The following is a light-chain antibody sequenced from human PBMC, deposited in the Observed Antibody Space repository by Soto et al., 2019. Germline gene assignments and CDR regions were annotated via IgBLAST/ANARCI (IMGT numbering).Light chain of an antibody. Sequence: QSVLTQPASVSGSPGQSITFSCTGTSSDVGGHNYVSWYQQHPGKAPKLMIYEVSDRPSGVSNRFSGSKSGNTASLTISGLQAEDEADYYCSSYTSTSTPYVFGTGTSSPS. CDR1: SSDVGGHNY. CDR3: SSYTSTSTPYV. CDR2: EVS. J-gene: IGLJ1*01. V-gene: IGLV2-14*01.